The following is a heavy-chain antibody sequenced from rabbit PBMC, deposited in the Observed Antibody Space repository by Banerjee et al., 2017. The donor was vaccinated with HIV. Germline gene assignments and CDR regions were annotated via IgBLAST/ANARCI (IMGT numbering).Heavy chain of an antibody. D-gene: IGHD1-1*01. Sequence: QEQLEESGGDLVKPEGSLTLTCTASGFSFSNKYVMCWVRQAPGKGLEWIACINTSSGGTYYTSWVNGRFTISRSTSLNTVDLKMTSLTAADTATYFCARAYGSASGYDLWGPGTLVTVS. J-gene: IGHJ4*01. V-gene: IGHV1S43*01. CDR2: INTSSGGT. CDR1: GFSFSNKYV. CDR3: ARAYGSASGYDL.